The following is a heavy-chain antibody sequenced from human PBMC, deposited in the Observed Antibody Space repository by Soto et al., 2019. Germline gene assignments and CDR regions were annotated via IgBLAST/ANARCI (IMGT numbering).Heavy chain of an antibody. CDR3: ARRYGSAFDI. CDR1: GGSISSYY. V-gene: IGHV4-59*01. Sequence: ASETLSLTCTVSGGSISSYYWSWIRQPPGKGLEWIGYIYYSGSTNYNPSLKSRVTISVDTSKNQFSLKLSSVTAADTDVYYCARRYGSAFDIWGQGTMVTVSS. CDR2: IYYSGST. D-gene: IGHD3-10*01. J-gene: IGHJ3*02.